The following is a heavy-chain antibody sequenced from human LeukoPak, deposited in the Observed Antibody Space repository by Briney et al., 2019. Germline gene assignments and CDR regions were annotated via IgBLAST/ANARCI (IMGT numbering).Heavy chain of an antibody. J-gene: IGHJ4*02. CDR2: IKCDSGGT. CDR1: GYTFTAYY. CDR3: VGSNWAAGAAFDS. V-gene: IGHV1-2*02. D-gene: IGHD6-13*01. Sequence: ASVKVSCKASGYTFTAYYMHWVRQAPGQGLERMGWIKCDSGGTEYSWNYRGKVTMTSDTSISTAYMELTRLTSDDTDVYYCVGSNWAAGAAFDSWGQGTQVTVSS.